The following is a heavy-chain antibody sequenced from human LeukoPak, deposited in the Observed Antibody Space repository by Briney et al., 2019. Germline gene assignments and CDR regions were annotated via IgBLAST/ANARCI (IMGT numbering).Heavy chain of an antibody. CDR3: AREGYDYVWGSYRYPLDY. Sequence: GGSLRLSCAASGFTFSDYYMSWIRQAPGKGLVWVSYISSSGSTIYYADSVKGRFTISRDNAKNSLYLQMNSLRAEDTAVYYCAREGYDYVWGSYRYPLDYWGQGTLVTVSS. D-gene: IGHD3-16*02. V-gene: IGHV3-11*04. CDR1: GFTFSDYY. J-gene: IGHJ4*02. CDR2: ISSSGSTI.